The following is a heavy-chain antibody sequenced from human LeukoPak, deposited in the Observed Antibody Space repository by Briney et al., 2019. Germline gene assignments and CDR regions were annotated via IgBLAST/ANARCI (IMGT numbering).Heavy chain of an antibody. D-gene: IGHD3-3*01. CDR1: GGSISSGDYY. CDR2: IYYSGST. V-gene: IGHV4-30-4*01. CDR3: ARGPTYYDFWSGYQRAHYFDY. J-gene: IGHJ4*02. Sequence: PPETLSLTCTVSGGSISSGDYYWSWIRQPPGKGLEWIGYIYYSGSTYYNPSLKSRVTISVDTSKNQFSLKLSSVTAADTAVYYCARGPTYYDFWSGYQRAHYFDYWGQGTLVTVSS.